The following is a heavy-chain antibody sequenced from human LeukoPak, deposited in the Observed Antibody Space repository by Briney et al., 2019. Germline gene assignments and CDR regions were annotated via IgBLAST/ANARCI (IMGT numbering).Heavy chain of an antibody. Sequence: SETLSLTCTVSGGSISSSSYYWGLIRQPPGKGLEWIGSIYYSGSTYYNPSLKSRVTISVDTSKNQFSLKLSSVTAADTAVYYCARQGWQQLVGYFQYWGQGTLVTVSS. J-gene: IGHJ1*01. D-gene: IGHD6-13*01. V-gene: IGHV4-39*01. CDR2: IYYSGST. CDR3: ARQGWQQLVGYFQY. CDR1: GGSISSSSYY.